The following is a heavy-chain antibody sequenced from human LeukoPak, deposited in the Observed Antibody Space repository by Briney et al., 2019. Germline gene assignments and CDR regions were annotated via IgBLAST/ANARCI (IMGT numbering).Heavy chain of an antibody. CDR2: IDWNSGAM. V-gene: IGHV3-9*01. CDR1: GFTFDDYG. D-gene: IGHD3-10*01. Sequence: PGGSLRLSCAASGFTFDDYGIHWVRQAPGKGLEWVSGIDWNSGAMGYADSVKGRFTISRDNAKNSLYLQMNSLRAEDTALYYCVKDRAANLYGSGAFEYWGQGTLVTVSS. J-gene: IGHJ4*02. CDR3: VKDRAANLYGSGAFEY.